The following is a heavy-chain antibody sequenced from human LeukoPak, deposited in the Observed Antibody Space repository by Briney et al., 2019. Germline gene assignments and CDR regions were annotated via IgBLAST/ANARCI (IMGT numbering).Heavy chain of an antibody. CDR3: ARPRLRTLRIFDI. V-gene: IGHV1-2*02. Sequence: ASVKVSCKVSGYTYTRYHMQGVRQAPGKGLECMGWINPNSWDKNYAQKFQGGVTIKSDTHIHTPHMALSGQRCHDTAVFYCARPRLRTLRIFDIWGEGTMVTVSS. D-gene: IGHD1-14*01. J-gene: IGHJ3*02. CDR2: INPNSWDK. CDR1: GYTYTRYH.